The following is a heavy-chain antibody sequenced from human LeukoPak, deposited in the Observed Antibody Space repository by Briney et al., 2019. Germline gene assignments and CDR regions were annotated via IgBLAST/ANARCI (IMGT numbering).Heavy chain of an antibody. CDR3: ARGGDTTEPYYYYGMDV. D-gene: IGHD1-14*01. V-gene: IGHV1-2*02. CDR1: GYTFTGYY. J-gene: IGHJ6*02. Sequence: ASVKVSCKASGYTFTGYYIHWVRQAPGQGLEWMGWINPNSGGTNYAQKFQGRVTMTRDTSISTAYMELSRLRSDDTAVYYCARGGDTTEPYYYYGMDVWGQGTTVTVSS. CDR2: INPNSGGT.